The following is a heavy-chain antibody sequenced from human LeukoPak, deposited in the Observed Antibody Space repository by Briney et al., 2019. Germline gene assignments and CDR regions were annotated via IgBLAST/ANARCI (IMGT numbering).Heavy chain of an antibody. CDR2: INHSGST. Sequence: PSETLSLTCAVYGGSFSGYYWSWIRQPPGKGLEWIGEINHSGSTNYNPSLKSRVTISVDTSKNQFSLKLSSVSAADTAVYYCARGPTIYDSSGYFGYWGQGTLVTVSS. CDR3: ARGPTIYDSSGYFGY. CDR1: GGSFSGYY. V-gene: IGHV4-34*01. J-gene: IGHJ4*02. D-gene: IGHD3-22*01.